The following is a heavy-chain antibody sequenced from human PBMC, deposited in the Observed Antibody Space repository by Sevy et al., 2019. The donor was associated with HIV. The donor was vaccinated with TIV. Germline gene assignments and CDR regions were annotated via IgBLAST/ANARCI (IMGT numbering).Heavy chain of an antibody. D-gene: IGHD2-21*01. V-gene: IGHV3-72*01. CDR1: GFAFSDHY. J-gene: IGHJ6*03. Sequence: GGSLRLSCAASGFAFSDHYVDWVRQAPGKGLEWVGRIRNRPNRYTTEYAASVEGRFTISRDDSRHSLYLQTNSLKTEDSAVHYCVRGPNCGVGGCQQISPYCLDVWGKGATVTVSS. CDR3: VRGPNCGVGGCQQISPYCLDV. CDR2: IRNRPNRYTT.